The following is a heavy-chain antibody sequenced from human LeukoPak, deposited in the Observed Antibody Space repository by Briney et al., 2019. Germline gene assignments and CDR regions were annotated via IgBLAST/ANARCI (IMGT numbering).Heavy chain of an antibody. CDR3: AKGQKGSSGYKLGPFDY. Sequence: PGGSLRLSCAASGFTFSSYAMHWVRQAPGKGLEWVAVISYDGSNKYYADSVKGRFTISRDNSKNTLYLQMNSLRAEDTAVYYCAKGQKGSSGYKLGPFDYWGQGTLVTVSS. CDR1: GFTFSSYA. D-gene: IGHD3-22*01. CDR2: ISYDGSNK. V-gene: IGHV3-30-3*01. J-gene: IGHJ4*02.